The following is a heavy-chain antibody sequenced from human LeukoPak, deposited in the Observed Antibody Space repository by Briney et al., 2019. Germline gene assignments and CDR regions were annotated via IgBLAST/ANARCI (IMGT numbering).Heavy chain of an antibody. V-gene: IGHV4-59*01. CDR2: IYYSGST. CDR1: GGSISSYY. J-gene: IGHJ4*02. Sequence: SETLSLTCTVSGGSISSYYWSWIRQPPGKGLEWIGYIYYSGSTNYNPSLKSRVTISVDTSKNQFSLKLSSVTAADTAVYYCARAAHYGDYALYFDYWGQGTLVTVSS. CDR3: ARAAHYGDYALYFDY. D-gene: IGHD4-17*01.